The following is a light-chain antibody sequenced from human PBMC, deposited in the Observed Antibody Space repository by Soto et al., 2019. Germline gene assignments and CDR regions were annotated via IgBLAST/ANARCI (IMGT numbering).Light chain of an antibody. V-gene: IGLV2-23*01. J-gene: IGLJ1*01. Sequence: QSALPKPASVSWAPGQSITIFCTGTSSDVGSYNLVSWYQQHPGKAPKLMIYEGSKRPSGVSNRFSGSKSGNTASLTISGLQAEDEADYYCCSYAGSSTYVFGTGTKVTVL. CDR2: EGS. CDR3: CSYAGSSTYV. CDR1: SSDVGSYNL.